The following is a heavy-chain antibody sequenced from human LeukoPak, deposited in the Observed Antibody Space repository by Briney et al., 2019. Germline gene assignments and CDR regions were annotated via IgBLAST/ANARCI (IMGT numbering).Heavy chain of an antibody. Sequence: SSETLFLTCTVSGGSISSYYWSWIRQPPGKGLEWIGYIYYSGSTNYNPSLKSRVTISVDTSKNQFSLKLSSVAAADTAVYYRARDRYPVGLDYWGQGTLVTVSS. V-gene: IGHV4-59*01. CDR2: IYYSGST. J-gene: IGHJ4*02. D-gene: IGHD1-1*01. CDR3: ARDRYPVGLDY. CDR1: GGSISSYY.